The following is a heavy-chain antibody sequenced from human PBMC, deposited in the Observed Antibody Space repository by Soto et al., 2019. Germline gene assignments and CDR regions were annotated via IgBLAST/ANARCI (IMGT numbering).Heavy chain of an antibody. CDR3: ARDPLTRFDY. Sequence: QVQLQESGPGLVKPSETLSLTCTVSGGSISGYYWSWIRQPAGKGLEWIGRIFSSGSTNYNPSLKSRVTMSVDTSKKQFSLKVSSVTAADTAVYYCARDPLTRFDYWGQGTLVTVSS. J-gene: IGHJ4*02. CDR2: IFSSGST. D-gene: IGHD3-16*02. CDR1: GGSISGYY. V-gene: IGHV4-4*07.